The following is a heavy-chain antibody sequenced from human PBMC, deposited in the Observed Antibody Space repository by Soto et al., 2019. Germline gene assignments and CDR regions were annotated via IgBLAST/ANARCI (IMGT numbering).Heavy chain of an antibody. D-gene: IGHD4-17*01. Sequence: ASVKVSCKASGYTFTSYDINWVRQATGQGLEWMGWMNPNSGNTGYAQKFQGRVTMTRNTSISTAYMELSSLRSEDTAVYYCARAIVYGYYYYYYMDVWGKGTTVTVSS. CDR3: ARAIVYGYYYYYYMDV. J-gene: IGHJ6*03. CDR1: GYTFTSYD. CDR2: MNPNSGNT. V-gene: IGHV1-8*01.